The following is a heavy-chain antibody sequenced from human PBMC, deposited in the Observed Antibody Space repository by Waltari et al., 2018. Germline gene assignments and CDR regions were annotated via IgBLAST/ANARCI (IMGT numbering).Heavy chain of an antibody. V-gene: IGHV4-59*01. CDR1: GGSLSSVF. D-gene: IGHD1-26*01. Sequence: QVQLQESGPGLVKPSETLSLTCTVPGGSLSSVFWSWIRPPPGKGLEWIGYIYYSGSTNYNPSLKSRVTISVDTSKNQFSLKLSSVTAADTAVYYCGRSKKGWEPEAYFDYWGQGTLVTVSS. CDR3: GRSKKGWEPEAYFDY. CDR2: IYYSGST. J-gene: IGHJ4*02.